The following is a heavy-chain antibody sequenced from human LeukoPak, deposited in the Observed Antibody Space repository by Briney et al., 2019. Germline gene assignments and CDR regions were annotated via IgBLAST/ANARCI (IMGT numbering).Heavy chain of an antibody. CDR3: ARARGTKLDY. V-gene: IGHV3-21*01. J-gene: IGHJ4*02. CDR2: ISSSSSYI. D-gene: IGHD1-1*01. Sequence: GWSLRLSCAASRFTFSSYAMNWVRQAPGKGLEWVSPISSSSSYIYYADSVKGRFTISRDNAKNSLYLQMNSLRAEDTAVYYCARARGTKLDYWSQGTLVTVSS. CDR1: RFTFSSYA.